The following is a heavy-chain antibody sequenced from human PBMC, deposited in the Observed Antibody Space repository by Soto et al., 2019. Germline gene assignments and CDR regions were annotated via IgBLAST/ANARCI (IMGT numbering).Heavy chain of an antibody. CDR3: AREAFQEPFFDF. D-gene: IGHD1-26*01. J-gene: IGHJ4*02. CDR1: GFTFSSYW. V-gene: IGHV3-74*01. CDR2: INSDGSST. Sequence: PGGSLRLSCAASGFTFSSYWMHWVRQAPGKGLVWVSRINSDGSSTSYADSVKGRFTISRDNAKNTLYLQMNSLRAEDTAVYYCAREAFQEPFFDFWGQGTLVTVSS.